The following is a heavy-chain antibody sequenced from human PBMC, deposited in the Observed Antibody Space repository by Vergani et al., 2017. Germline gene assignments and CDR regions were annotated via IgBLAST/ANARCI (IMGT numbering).Heavy chain of an antibody. D-gene: IGHD1-7*01. CDR3: AKYTGTTARGSYYGMDV. J-gene: IGHJ6*02. V-gene: IGHV3-23*01. CDR1: GFTFSSYA. CDR2: ISGSGGST. Sequence: EVQLLESGGGLVQPGGSLRLSCAASGFTFSSYAMSWVRQAPGKGLEWVSAISGSGGSTYYADSVKGRFTISRENSKNTLYLQMNSLRAEDTAVYYCAKYTGTTARGSYYGMDVWGQGTTVTVSS.